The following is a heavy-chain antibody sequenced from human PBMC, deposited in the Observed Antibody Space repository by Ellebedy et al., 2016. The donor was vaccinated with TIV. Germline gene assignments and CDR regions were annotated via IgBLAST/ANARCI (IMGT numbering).Heavy chain of an antibody. D-gene: IGHD6-13*01. CDR3: ARDGPVWQLVRALSDY. CDR1: GYTFTRYA. V-gene: IGHV1-3*01. Sequence: ASVTVSCKASGYTFTRYAMHWVRQAPGHRLEWLGWINAGNGNTKYSQKFQGRLTINRDTSASTAYMELSSLRSDDTAVYYCARDGPVWQLVRALSDYWGQGTLVTVSS. J-gene: IGHJ4*02. CDR2: INAGNGNT.